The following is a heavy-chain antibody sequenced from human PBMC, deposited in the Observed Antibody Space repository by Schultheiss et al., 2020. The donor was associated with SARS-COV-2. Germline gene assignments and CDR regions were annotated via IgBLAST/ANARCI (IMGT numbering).Heavy chain of an antibody. Sequence: GGSLRLSCAASGFTFSSYAMHWVRQAPGKGLEWVAVISYDGSNKYYADSVKGRFTISRDNSKNTLYLQMNSLRAEDTAVYYCARDRLGDSSGYYYDYWGQGTLVTVSS. CDR3: ARDRLGDSSGYYYDY. CDR1: GFTFSSYA. CDR2: ISYDGSNK. J-gene: IGHJ4*02. V-gene: IGHV3-30*01. D-gene: IGHD3-22*01.